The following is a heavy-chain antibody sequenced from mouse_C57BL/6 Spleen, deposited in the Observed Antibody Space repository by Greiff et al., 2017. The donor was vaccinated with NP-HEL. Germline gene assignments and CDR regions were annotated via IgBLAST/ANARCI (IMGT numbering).Heavy chain of an antibody. CDR3: ARIDSSGYLFAY. V-gene: IGHV1-69*01. J-gene: IGHJ3*01. Sequence: QVQLQQPGAELVMPGASVKLSCKASGYTFTSYWMHWVKQRPGQGLEWIGEIDPSDSYTNYNQKFKGKSTLTVDKSSSTAYMQLSSLTSEDSAVYYGARIDSSGYLFAYWGQGTLVTVSA. D-gene: IGHD3-2*02. CDR1: GYTFTSYW. CDR2: IDPSDSYT.